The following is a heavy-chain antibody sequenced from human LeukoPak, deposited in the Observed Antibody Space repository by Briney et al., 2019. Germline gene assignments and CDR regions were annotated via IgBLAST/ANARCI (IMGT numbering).Heavy chain of an antibody. J-gene: IGHJ4*02. CDR1: EFIFSSYG. CDR3: AKEATPGALLYGPFDY. V-gene: IGHV3-23*01. CDR2: ISASGGGT. D-gene: IGHD2/OR15-2a*01. Sequence: GGSLRLSCAASEFIFSSYGMSWVRQAPGKGLEWVSAISASGGGTYYADSVKGRFTISRDNSRNTLYLEMNSLRAEDTATYYCAKEATPGALLYGPFDYWGQGTLVTVSS.